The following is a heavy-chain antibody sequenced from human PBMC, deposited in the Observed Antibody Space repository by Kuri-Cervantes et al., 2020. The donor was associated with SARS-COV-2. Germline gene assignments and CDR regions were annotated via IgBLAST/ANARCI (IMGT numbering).Heavy chain of an antibody. J-gene: IGHJ4*02. CDR2: INHSGST. Sequence: SETLSLTCAVYGGSFSGYYWSWIRQPPGKGLEWIGEINHSGSTNYNPSLKSRVTISVDTSKNQFSLKLSSVTAADTAVYYCARHFQLVYTYYFNSWGRGLLVTVSS. D-gene: IGHD2-8*01. V-gene: IGHV4-34*01. CDR3: ARHFQLVYTYYFNS. CDR1: GGSFSGYY.